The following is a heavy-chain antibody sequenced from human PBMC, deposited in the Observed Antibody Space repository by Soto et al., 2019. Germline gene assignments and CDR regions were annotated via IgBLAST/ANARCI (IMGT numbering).Heavy chain of an antibody. Sequence: SETPSLTCAVSGGSISSYYWSWIRQPPGKGLEWIGYIYYSGSTNYNPSLKSRVTISVDTSKNQFSLKLSSVTAADTAVYYCARDRRSGSPLDDDAFDIWGQGTMVTVSS. V-gene: IGHV4-59*13. CDR2: IYYSGST. J-gene: IGHJ3*02. D-gene: IGHD1-26*01. CDR1: GGSISSYY. CDR3: ARDRRSGSPLDDDAFDI.